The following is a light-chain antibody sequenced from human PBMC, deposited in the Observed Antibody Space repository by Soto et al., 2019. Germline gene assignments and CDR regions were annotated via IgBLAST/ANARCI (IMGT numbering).Light chain of an antibody. CDR3: QQYYSYPWT. CDR1: QGISSY. V-gene: IGKV1-8*01. J-gene: IGKJ1*01. CDR2: AAS. Sequence: GDRVTITCRASQGISSYLAWYQQKPGKAPKLLIYAASTLQSGVPSRFSGSGSGTDFTLTISCLQSEDFATYYCQQYYSYPWTFGQGTKVDIK.